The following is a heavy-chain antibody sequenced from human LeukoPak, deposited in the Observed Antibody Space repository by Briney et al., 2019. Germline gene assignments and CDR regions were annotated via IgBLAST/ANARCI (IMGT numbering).Heavy chain of an antibody. V-gene: IGHV1-69*13. J-gene: IGHJ6*03. CDR3: ARDVPIGNKRYYYYYMDV. CDR2: IIPIFGTA. Sequence: ASVKVSCKASGGTFNSYAISWVRQAPGQGLEWMGGIIPIFGTANYVQKFQGRVTITADESTSTAYMELSSLRSEDTAVYYCARDVPIGNKRYYYYYMDVWGKGTTVTVSS. D-gene: IGHD4-23*01. CDR1: GGTFNSYA.